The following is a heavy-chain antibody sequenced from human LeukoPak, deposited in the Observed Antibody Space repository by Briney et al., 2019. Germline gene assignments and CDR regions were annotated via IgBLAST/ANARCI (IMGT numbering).Heavy chain of an antibody. D-gene: IGHD3-22*01. CDR3: ARLNSDSSGYYYYYYYMDV. CDR2: IYYSGST. Sequence: PSETLSLTCTVSGGSISSSSYYWGWIRQPPGKGLEWIGSIYYSGSTYYNPSLKSRVTISVDTSKNQFSLKLSSVTAADTAVYYCARLNSDSSGYYYYYYYMDVWGKGTTVTVSS. V-gene: IGHV4-39*01. CDR1: GGSISSSSYY. J-gene: IGHJ6*03.